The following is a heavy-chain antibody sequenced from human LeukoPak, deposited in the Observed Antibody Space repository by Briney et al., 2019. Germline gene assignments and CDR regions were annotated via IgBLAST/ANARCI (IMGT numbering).Heavy chain of an antibody. D-gene: IGHD2-15*01. Sequence: PGGSLRLSCAASGFTFNTYTMNWVRQAPGKGVEWVSYISGSSGIIDYADSVRGRFTISRDNSKNTVYMEMNSLRAEDTAVYYCAKDPKLQPNYFDYWGQGTLVTVSS. V-gene: IGHV3-48*01. CDR3: AKDPKLQPNYFDY. CDR2: ISGSSGII. J-gene: IGHJ4*02. CDR1: GFTFNTYT.